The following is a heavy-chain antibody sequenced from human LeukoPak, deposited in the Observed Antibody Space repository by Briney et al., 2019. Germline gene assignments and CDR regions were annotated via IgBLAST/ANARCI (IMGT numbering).Heavy chain of an antibody. J-gene: IGHJ4*02. CDR1: GYTFTSYG. CDR3: ARVGGYYYDSSGYYSY. V-gene: IGHV1-18*01. CDR2: ISAYNGNT. Sequence: ASVKVSCKASGYTFTSYGISWVRQAPGQGLEWMGWISAYNGNTNYAQKFQGRVTMTRDTSISTAYMELSRLRSDDTAVYYCARVGGYYYDSSGYYSYWGQGTLVTVSS. D-gene: IGHD3-22*01.